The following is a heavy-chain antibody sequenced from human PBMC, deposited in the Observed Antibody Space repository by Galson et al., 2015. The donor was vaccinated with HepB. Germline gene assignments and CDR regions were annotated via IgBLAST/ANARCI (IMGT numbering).Heavy chain of an antibody. Sequence: SLRLSCAASRFTFSGYIMHWVRQAPGKGLEWVAVISFDGTNKYYTDSVKGRFTISRDNSKNTLYLQMSSLRAEDTAVYYCARDSFTVARLGTYDSPSYGMDVWGQGTTVAVSS. V-gene: IGHV3-30-3*01. CDR2: ISFDGTNK. J-gene: IGHJ6*02. CDR1: RFTFSGYI. D-gene: IGHD3-10*01. CDR3: ARDSFTVARLGTYDSPSYGMDV.